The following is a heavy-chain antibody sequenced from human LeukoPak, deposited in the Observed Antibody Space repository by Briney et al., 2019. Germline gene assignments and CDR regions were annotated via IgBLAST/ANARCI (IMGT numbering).Heavy chain of an antibody. V-gene: IGHV3-7*03. CDR1: GFTFTSYW. Sequence: GGSLRLSCAASGFTFTSYWMSWVRRASGKGLEGVANIKQDGSEKYYVDSVKGRFTISRDNAKNSLYLQMNSLRAEDTAVYYCVRDHSSSSFDYWGQGTLVTVSS. J-gene: IGHJ4*02. CDR2: IKQDGSEK. D-gene: IGHD6-6*01. CDR3: VRDHSSSSFDY.